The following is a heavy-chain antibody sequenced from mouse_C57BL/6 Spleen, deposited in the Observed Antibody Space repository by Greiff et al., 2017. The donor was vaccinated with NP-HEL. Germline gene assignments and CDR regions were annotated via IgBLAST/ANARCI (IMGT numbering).Heavy chain of an antibody. CDR1: GYAFSSYW. CDR2: IYPGDGDT. CDR3: ARFDYDEGYYFDY. V-gene: IGHV1-80*01. Sequence: VQLVESGAELVKPGASVKISCKASGYAFSSYWMNWVKQRPGKGLEWIGQIYPGDGDTNYNGKFKGKATLTADKSSSTAYMQLSSLTSEDSAVYFCARFDYDEGYYFDYWGQGTTLTVSS. J-gene: IGHJ2*01. D-gene: IGHD2-4*01.